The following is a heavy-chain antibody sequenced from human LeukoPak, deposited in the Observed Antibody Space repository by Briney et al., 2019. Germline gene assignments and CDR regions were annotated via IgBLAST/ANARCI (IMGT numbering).Heavy chain of an antibody. CDR2: INPNSGDT. CDR1: GYTFTDFY. Sequence: ASVNVSCKASGYTFTDFYMYWVRQAPGQGLEWMGWINPNSGDTDYAQKFQGRVTMTRDTSISTTYMELSRLTSDDTAVYYCAKALLDYWGQGTLVTIPS. V-gene: IGHV1-2*02. CDR3: AKALLDY. J-gene: IGHJ4*02.